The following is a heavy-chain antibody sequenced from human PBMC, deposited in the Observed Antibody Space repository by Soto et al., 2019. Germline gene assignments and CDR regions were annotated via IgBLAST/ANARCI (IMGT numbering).Heavy chain of an antibody. J-gene: IGHJ4*02. Sequence: SETLSLTWTLSGGSISSYYWSWIRQPPGRGLEWIGYIYYSGSTNYNPSLKSRVTISVDTSKNQFSVKLSSVTAADTAVYYCARIAARSRFDYWGQGTLVTVSS. CDR3: ARIAARSRFDY. CDR1: GGSISSYY. CDR2: IYYSGST. V-gene: IGHV4-59*01. D-gene: IGHD6-6*01.